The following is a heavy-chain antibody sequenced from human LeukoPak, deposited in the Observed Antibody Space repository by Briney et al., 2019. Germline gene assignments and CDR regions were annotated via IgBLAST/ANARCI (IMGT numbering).Heavy chain of an antibody. CDR1: GGSISSSSYC. J-gene: IGHJ4*02. CDR3: ARHGSSGYHFDY. D-gene: IGHD3-22*01. V-gene: IGHV4-39*01. CDR2: IYYSENT. Sequence: PSETLSLTCTVSGGSISSSSYCWGWIRQPPGKGLEWIGSIYYSENTYYNPSLKSRVTISVDTSKNQFSLKLSSVTAADTAVYYCARHGSSGYHFDYWGLGTLVTVSS.